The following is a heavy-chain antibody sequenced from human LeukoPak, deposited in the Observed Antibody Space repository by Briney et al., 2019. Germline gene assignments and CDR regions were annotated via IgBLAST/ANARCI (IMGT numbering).Heavy chain of an antibody. J-gene: IGHJ3*02. CDR2: IYSGGST. Sequence: PGGSLRLPCAASGFTVSSNYMSWVRQAPGKGLEWVSIIYSGGSTFYADSVKGRFTISRDNSKNTLYLQMNSLRAEDTAVYYCARGGSYLSAFDIWGQGTMVTVSS. V-gene: IGHV3-53*01. D-gene: IGHD1-26*01. CDR3: ARGGSYLSAFDI. CDR1: GFTVSSNY.